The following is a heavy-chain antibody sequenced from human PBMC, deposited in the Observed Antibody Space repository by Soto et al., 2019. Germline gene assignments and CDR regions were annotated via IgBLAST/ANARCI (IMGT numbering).Heavy chain of an antibody. Sequence: PSETLSLTCTVSGGSISNYYWSWIRQPPGKGLEWIGYIYYSGSTYYNPSLKSRVTISVDTSKNQFSLKLSSVTAADTAVYYCASSNLGYCSGGSCYYFDYWSQGTLVTVSS. D-gene: IGHD2-15*01. CDR3: ASSNLGYCSGGSCYYFDY. J-gene: IGHJ4*02. CDR2: IYYSGST. V-gene: IGHV4-59*06. CDR1: GGSISNYY.